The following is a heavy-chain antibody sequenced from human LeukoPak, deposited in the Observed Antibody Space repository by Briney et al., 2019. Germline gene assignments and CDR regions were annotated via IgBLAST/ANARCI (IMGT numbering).Heavy chain of an antibody. CDR3: VRDIRAGAFIPRSDC. Sequence: GGSLRLSCAASGFTFSSHWMNWVRQVPGKGLVWVSRINNDGSITSYADSVKDRFTISRDNAKNTLYLQMNSLRAEDTAVYYCVRDIRAGAFIPRSDCWGRGTLVTVSS. V-gene: IGHV3-74*01. J-gene: IGHJ4*02. CDR1: GFTFSSHW. CDR2: INNDGSIT. D-gene: IGHD1-26*01.